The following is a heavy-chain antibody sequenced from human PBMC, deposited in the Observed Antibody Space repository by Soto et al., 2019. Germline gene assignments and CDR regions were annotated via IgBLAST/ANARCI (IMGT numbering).Heavy chain of an antibody. V-gene: IGHV4-61*01. D-gene: IGHD6-13*01. CDR2: IYYSGYT. J-gene: IGHJ6*02. CDR3: ARGIATTEMDV. CDR1: GGSISSVHYY. Sequence: SETLSLTCTVAGGSISSVHYYWSWIRQPPGKGLEWIGYIYYSGYTNYNPSLKSRVTISVDTSKNQFSLKLSSVTAADTAVYYCARGIATTEMDVWGQGTTVTVSS.